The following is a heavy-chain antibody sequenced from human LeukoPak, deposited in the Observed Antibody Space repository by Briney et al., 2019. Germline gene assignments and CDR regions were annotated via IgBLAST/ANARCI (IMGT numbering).Heavy chain of an antibody. V-gene: IGHV4-34*01. CDR2: INNSGST. D-gene: IGHD7-27*01. CDR1: GGSFSGYY. J-gene: IGHJ4*02. Sequence: SETLSLTCAVYGGSFSGYYWSWIRQPPGKGLEWIGEINNSGSTNYNPSLKSRVTISVDTSKNQFSLKLSSVTAADTAVYYCARLTLTGSLNWGQGTLVTVSS. CDR3: ARLTLTGSLN.